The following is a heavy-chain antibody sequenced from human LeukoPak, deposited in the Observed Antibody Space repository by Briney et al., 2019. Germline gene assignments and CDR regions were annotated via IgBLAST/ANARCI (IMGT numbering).Heavy chain of an antibody. CDR1: GGSISSYY. CDR3: ARHIRGYSYGTPFDY. V-gene: IGHV4-59*08. Sequence: SETLSLTCTVSGGSISSYYWSWIRQPPGKGLEWIGYIYYSGSTNYNPSLKSRVTISVDTSKNQFSLKLSSVTAADTAVYYCARHIRGYSYGTPFDYWRQGTLVTVSS. J-gene: IGHJ4*02. D-gene: IGHD5-18*01. CDR2: IYYSGST.